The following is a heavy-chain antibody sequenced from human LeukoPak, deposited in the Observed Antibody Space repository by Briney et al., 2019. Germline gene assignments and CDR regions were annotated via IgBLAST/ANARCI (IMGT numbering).Heavy chain of an antibody. Sequence: PGGSLRLSCAASGFTFSSYSVNWVRQAPGKGLEWVSYISSSSSTIYYADSVKGRFTISRDNAKNSLYLQMNSLRAEDTAVYYCARVEPTKSDDCWGQGTLVTVSS. D-gene: IGHD1-14*01. CDR2: ISSSSSTI. V-gene: IGHV3-48*01. CDR1: GFTFSSYS. CDR3: ARVEPTKSDDC. J-gene: IGHJ4*02.